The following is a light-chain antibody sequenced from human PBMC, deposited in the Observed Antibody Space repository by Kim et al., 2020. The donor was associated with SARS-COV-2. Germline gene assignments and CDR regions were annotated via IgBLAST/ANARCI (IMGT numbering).Light chain of an antibody. J-gene: IGKJ3*01. Sequence: EIVLTQSPATLSLSPGERATLSCRASQIVSRYLSWYQQKPGQAPRLLIYDASDRATGIPARFSGSGSGTDFTLTISSLEPDDSAIYYCQQRSNWPPLFTFGPGTKVDIK. CDR1: QIVSRY. CDR3: QQRSNWPPLFT. V-gene: IGKV3-11*01. CDR2: DAS.